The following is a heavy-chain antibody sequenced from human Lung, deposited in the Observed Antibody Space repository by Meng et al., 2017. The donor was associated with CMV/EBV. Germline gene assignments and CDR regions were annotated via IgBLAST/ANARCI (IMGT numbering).Heavy chain of an antibody. V-gene: IGHV3-23*01. CDR2: ISASGGST. J-gene: IGHJ4*02. D-gene: IGHD3-16*01. CDR1: GCNIPAHD. Sequence: AGSGCNIPAHDMDWGRQAAGTGLGCVLGISASGGSTYYADSVKDRFTISRDNSKNTLYLEMRTLRAEDTAVYYCAKGFYNYDTGFDYWGQGTLVTVSS. CDR3: AKGFYNYDTGFDY.